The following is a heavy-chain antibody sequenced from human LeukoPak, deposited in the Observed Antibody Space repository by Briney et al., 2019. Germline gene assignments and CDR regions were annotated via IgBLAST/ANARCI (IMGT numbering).Heavy chain of an antibody. CDR2: ISYSGST. Sequence: SETLSLTCSVSGGSISSYYWSWIRQPPGKGLEWIGYISYSGSTKYNPSLKSRVAISVDTSKNQFSLKVSSVTAADTAVYYCARLWSPMVEIDYWGQGTLVTVSS. V-gene: IGHV4-59*08. D-gene: IGHD2-15*01. CDR1: GGSISSYY. J-gene: IGHJ4*02. CDR3: ARLWSPMVEIDY.